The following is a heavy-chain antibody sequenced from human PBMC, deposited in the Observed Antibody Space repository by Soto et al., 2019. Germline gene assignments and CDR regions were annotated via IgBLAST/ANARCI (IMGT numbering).Heavy chain of an antibody. J-gene: IGHJ6*02. V-gene: IGHV4-59*08. Sequence: QVQLQESGPGLVKPSETLSLSCTVSGGSISSYHWSWIRQTPGQGLEWIGDVHYSWGSNYNPSLRSRVAISLYTSKSQFSLKLPSVTAPATAVYYCARQGFGALHGLVDGGGQGTTVTVSS. CDR2: VHYSWGS. CDR3: ARQGFGALHGLVDG. CDR1: GGSISSYH. D-gene: IGHD3-16*01.